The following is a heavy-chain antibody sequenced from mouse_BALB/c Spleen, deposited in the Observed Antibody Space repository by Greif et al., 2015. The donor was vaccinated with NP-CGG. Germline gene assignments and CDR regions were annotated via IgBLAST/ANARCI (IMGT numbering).Heavy chain of an antibody. D-gene: IGHD2-3*01. CDR1: GFAFSSYD. J-gene: IGHJ4*01. CDR2: ISSGGGST. V-gene: IGHV5-12-1*01. Sequence: VKVVESGGGLVKPGGSLKLSCAASGFAFSSYDMSWVRQTPEKRLEWVAYISSGGGSTYYPDTVKGRFTISRDNAKNTLYLQMSSLKSEDTAMYYCARYDGYYYYAMDYWGQGTSVTVSS. CDR3: ARYDGYYYYAMDY.